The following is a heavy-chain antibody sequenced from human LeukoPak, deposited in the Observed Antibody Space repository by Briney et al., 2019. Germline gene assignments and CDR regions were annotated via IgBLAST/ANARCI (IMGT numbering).Heavy chain of an antibody. V-gene: IGHV3-21*01. D-gene: IGHD1-26*01. CDR2: ISSSSSYI. Sequence: PGGSLRLSCAASGFTFSSYSMNWVRQAPGKGLEWVSSISSSSSYIYYADSVKGRFTISRDNAKNSLYLQMNSLRAEDTAVYYCARDGRGEWGLPTTSIDYWGQGTLVTVSS. J-gene: IGHJ4*02. CDR1: GFTFSSYS. CDR3: ARDGRGEWGLPTTSIDY.